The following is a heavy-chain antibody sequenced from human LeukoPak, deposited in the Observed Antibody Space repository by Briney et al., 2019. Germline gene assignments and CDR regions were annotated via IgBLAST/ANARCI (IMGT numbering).Heavy chain of an antibody. CDR3: ARDYSTVTTFFDY. Sequence: GGSLRLSCAASGFAVGSNYMSWVRQAPGKGLEWVSVIYSGGSTYYADSVKGRFTISRDNAKNSLYLQMNSLRAEDTAVYYCARDYSTVTTFFDYWGQGTLVTVSS. D-gene: IGHD4-17*01. J-gene: IGHJ4*02. CDR1: GFAVGSNY. V-gene: IGHV3-66*01. CDR2: IYSGGST.